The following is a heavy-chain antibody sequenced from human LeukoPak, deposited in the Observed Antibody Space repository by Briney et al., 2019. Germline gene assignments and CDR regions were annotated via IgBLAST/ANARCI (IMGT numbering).Heavy chain of an antibody. J-gene: IGHJ4*02. CDR1: GGSISSSSYY. V-gene: IGHV4-39*07. Sequence: SETLSLTCTVSGGSISSSSYYWGWIRQPPGKGLEWIGSIYYSGSTYYNPSLKSRVTISVDTSKNQFSLKLSSVTAADTAVYYCARVGTDYYDSSDYWGQGTLVTVSS. CDR2: IYYSGST. CDR3: ARVGTDYYDSSDY. D-gene: IGHD3-22*01.